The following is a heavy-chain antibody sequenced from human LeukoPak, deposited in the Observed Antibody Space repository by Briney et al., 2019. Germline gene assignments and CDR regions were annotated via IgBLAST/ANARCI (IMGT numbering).Heavy chain of an antibody. Sequence: GGSLRLSCAASGFTFSYYAMSWVRQDPGKGLEWVSSISGSGSSTYYADSVKGRFTISRDNSKNTLYLQMNSLRAEDTAVYYCTKDQRGYGCIVDYWGQGTLVTISS. D-gene: IGHD3-10*01. CDR1: GFTFSYYA. CDR2: ISGSGSST. J-gene: IGHJ4*02. CDR3: TKDQRGYGCIVDY. V-gene: IGHV3-23*01.